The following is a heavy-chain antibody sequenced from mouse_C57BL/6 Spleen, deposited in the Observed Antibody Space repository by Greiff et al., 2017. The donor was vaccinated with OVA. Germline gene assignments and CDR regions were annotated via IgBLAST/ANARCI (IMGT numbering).Heavy chain of an antibody. J-gene: IGHJ3*01. Sequence: VQRVESGPGLVAPSQSLSITCTVSGFSLTSYGVDWVRQSPGKGLEWLGVIWGVGSTNYNSALKSRLSISKDNSKSQVFLKMNSLQTDDTAMYYCASHDYDVGFAYWGQGTLVTVSA. CDR3: ASHDYDVGFAY. CDR2: IWGVGST. D-gene: IGHD2-4*01. CDR1: GFSLTSYG. V-gene: IGHV2-6*01.